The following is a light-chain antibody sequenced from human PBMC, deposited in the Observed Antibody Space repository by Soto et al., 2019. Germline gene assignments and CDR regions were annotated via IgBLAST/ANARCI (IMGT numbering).Light chain of an antibody. Sequence: AIQMTQSPSSLSASVGDRVTITCRASQGIRNDLGWYQQKPGSAPKLLIYAASSLQSGVPSRFSGSGSGTDFTLTISGLQPEDFATYYCQQYSSYSRWTFGQGTKVDIK. CDR1: QGIRND. V-gene: IGKV1-6*01. J-gene: IGKJ1*01. CDR2: AAS. CDR3: QQYSSYSRWT.